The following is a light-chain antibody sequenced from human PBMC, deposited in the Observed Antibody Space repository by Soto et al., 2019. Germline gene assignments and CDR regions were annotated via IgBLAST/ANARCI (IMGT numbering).Light chain of an antibody. J-gene: IGKJ4*01. V-gene: IGKV3-15*01. Sequence: EIVLTQSPATLSLSPGERATLSCRASQSVSSNLAWYQQKPGQAPRLVIYGASTRATAIPARFSGSGSGTEFTLTISSLQSEDFAVYYCQQYADWPPLTFGGGTKVDIK. CDR3: QQYADWPPLT. CDR1: QSVSSN. CDR2: GAS.